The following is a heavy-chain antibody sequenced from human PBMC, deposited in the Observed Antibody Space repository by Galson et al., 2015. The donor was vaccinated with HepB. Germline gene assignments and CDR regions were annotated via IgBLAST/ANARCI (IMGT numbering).Heavy chain of an antibody. J-gene: IGHJ4*02. V-gene: IGHV3-30*04. CDR2: ISYDGSNK. Sequence: SLRLSCAASGFTFSSYAMHWVRQAPGKGLEWVAVISYDGSNKYYADSVKGRFTISRDNSKNTLYLQMNSLRAEDTAVYYCARDLRMYSSGWYRPHPDYWGQGTLVTVSS. CDR1: GFTFSSYA. D-gene: IGHD6-19*01. CDR3: ARDLRMYSSGWYRPHPDY.